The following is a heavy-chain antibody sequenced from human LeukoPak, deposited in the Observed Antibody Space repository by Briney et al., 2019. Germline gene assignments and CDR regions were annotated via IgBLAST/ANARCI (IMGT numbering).Heavy chain of an antibody. D-gene: IGHD6-13*01. Sequence: GGSLRLSCAASGFTFSSYSMNWVRQAPGKGLEWVSSISSSSSYIYYADSVKGRFTISRDNAKNSLYLQMNSLRAEDTAVYYCARDIIAAADYYYYGMDVWVQGTTVTVSS. V-gene: IGHV3-21*01. J-gene: IGHJ6*02. CDR3: ARDIIAAADYYYYGMDV. CDR2: ISSSSSYI. CDR1: GFTFSSYS.